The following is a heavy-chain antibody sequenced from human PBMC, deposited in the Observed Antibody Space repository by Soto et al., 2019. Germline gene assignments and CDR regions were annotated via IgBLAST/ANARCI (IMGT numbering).Heavy chain of an antibody. D-gene: IGHD4-17*01. J-gene: IGHJ3*02. CDR3: AHPRGYGVFDAYDI. Sequence: GGSLRLSCAASGFTFSTYAMSWVRQAPGKGLEWASAISAGGGSTYYADSVKGRFTISRDNSINTLYLQMDSLSTEDTAVYYCAHPRGYGVFDAYDIWGQGAMVTVSS. V-gene: IGHV3-23*01. CDR2: ISAGGGST. CDR1: GFTFSTYA.